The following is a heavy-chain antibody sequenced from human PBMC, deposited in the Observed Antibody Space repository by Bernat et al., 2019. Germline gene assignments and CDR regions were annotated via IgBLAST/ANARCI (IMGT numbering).Heavy chain of an antibody. J-gene: IGHJ4*02. Sequence: EGQLVESGGGWVQPGGSLRLSCAASGFTFSSYWMSWVRQAPGKGLEWVANIKQDGSEQYSVDSVKCRFTISRDNAKNSLYLQMNSLRAEDTAVSYCASWYSSRWYDYFVYWGQGALVTVSS. CDR3: ASWYSSRWYDYFVY. CDR2: IKQDGSEQ. D-gene: IGHD6-13*01. CDR1: GFTFSSYW. V-gene: IGHV3-7*01.